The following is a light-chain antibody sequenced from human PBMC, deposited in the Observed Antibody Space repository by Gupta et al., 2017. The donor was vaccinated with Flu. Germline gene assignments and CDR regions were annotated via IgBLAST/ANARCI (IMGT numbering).Light chain of an antibody. CDR2: WAS. J-gene: IGKJ1*01. V-gene: IGKV4-1*01. CDR3: QRYLRIPPT. Sequence: DIVVTQSPDSLAVSLGERATINCRSDQSILFNSNDKNHLAWYQQKPGQPPKLLISWASTREPPVPDRFSCSGSGTDFTLTISILHAEDVATYYCQRYLRIPPTFGPGTKVEIK. CDR1: QSILFNSNDKNH.